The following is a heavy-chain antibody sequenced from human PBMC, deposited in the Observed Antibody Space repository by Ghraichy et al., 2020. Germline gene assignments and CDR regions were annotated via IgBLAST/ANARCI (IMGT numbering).Heavy chain of an antibody. D-gene: IGHD3-22*01. CDR1: GFTFSSYA. Sequence: GGSLRLSCAASGFTFSSYAMHWVRQAPGKGLEWVAVISYDGSNKYYADSVKGRFTISRDNSKNTLYLQMNSLRAEDTAVYYCARDRSGYSPVPDAFDIWGQGTMVTVSS. CDR3: ARDRSGYSPVPDAFDI. J-gene: IGHJ3*02. CDR2: ISYDGSNK. V-gene: IGHV3-30-3*01.